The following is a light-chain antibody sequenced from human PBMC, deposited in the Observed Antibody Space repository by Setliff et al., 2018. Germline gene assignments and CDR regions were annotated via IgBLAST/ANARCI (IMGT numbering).Light chain of an antibody. J-gene: IGLJ1*01. CDR1: SSNIGADND. V-gene: IGLV1-40*01. CDR2: GYS. CDR3: QSYDNRLNAYI. Sequence: QSVLTQPRSVSGAPGQRVTISCTGSSSNIGADNDVHWYQQYPGTAPKLLIYGYSVRPSGVPDRFSGSRSGASVSLAITGLQPDDEADYYCQSYDNRLNAYIFGPGTKATVL.